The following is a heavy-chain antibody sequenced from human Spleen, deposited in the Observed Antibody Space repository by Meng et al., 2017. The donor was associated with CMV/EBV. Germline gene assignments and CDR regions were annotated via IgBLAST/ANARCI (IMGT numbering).Heavy chain of an antibody. Sequence: FGGAFSGCYWSWIRQPPGKGLGWIGEINHSGSTNYNPSLKSRVTISVDTSKNQFSLKLSSVTAADTAVYYCASFGSGSYYKRRFDPWGQGTLVTVSS. D-gene: IGHD3-10*01. CDR2: INHSGST. CDR3: ASFGSGSYYKRRFDP. J-gene: IGHJ5*02. V-gene: IGHV4-34*01. CDR1: GGAFSGCY.